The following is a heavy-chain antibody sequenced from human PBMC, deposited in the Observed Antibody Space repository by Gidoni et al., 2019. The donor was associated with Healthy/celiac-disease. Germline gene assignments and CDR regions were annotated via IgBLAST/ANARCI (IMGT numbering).Heavy chain of an antibody. CDR1: GFTFSSYA. D-gene: IGHD3-22*01. V-gene: IGHV3-23*01. CDR2: ISGSGGST. J-gene: IGHJ4*02. CDR3: AKDRHYYDSSGYYGADY. Sequence: EVQLLESGGGLVQPGGSLRLSCAASGFTFSSYAMSWVRQAPGKGLEWVSAISGSGGSTYYADSVKGRFTISRDNSKNTLYLQMNSLRAEDTAVYYCAKDRHYYDSSGYYGADYWGQGTLVTVSS.